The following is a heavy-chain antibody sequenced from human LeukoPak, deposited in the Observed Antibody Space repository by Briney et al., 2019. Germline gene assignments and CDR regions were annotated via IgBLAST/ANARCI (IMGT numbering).Heavy chain of an antibody. CDR3: AKLGSCSGGSCSLDYGMDV. CDR2: ISGSGAST. J-gene: IGHJ6*02. CDR1: GFTFSSYA. Sequence: GGSLRLSCAASGFTFSSYAMSWVRQAPGKGLEWVSAISGSGASTYYADSVKGRFTISRDNAKNTLYLQMNSLRAEDTAVYYCAKLGSCSGGSCSLDYGMDVWGQGTTVTVSS. D-gene: IGHD2-15*01. V-gene: IGHV3-23*01.